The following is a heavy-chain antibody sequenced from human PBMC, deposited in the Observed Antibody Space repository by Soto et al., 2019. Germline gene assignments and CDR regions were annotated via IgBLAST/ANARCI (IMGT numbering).Heavy chain of an antibody. D-gene: IGHD3-16*01. V-gene: IGHV4-34*01. CDR2: INLSGST. J-gene: IGHJ6*03. CDR3: ARGKFGFTYYYYYHLDV. CDR1: NGSFSDYY. Sequence: QVQLQQWGAGLLKPSETLSLTCGVYNGSFSDYYWTWIRQPPGKGLAWIGEINLSGSTSYNSSLKSRVTISIDTSKNQFSLNLSSLTAADTAVYYCARGKFGFTYYYYYHLDVWGKGTTVTVSS.